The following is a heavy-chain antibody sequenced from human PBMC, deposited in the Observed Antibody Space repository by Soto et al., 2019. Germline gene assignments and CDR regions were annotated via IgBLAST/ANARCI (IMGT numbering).Heavy chain of an antibody. V-gene: IGHV3-23*01. CDR3: AKVGGTSCKTFCYYYGMDV. CDR1: GFTFSSYA. J-gene: IGHJ6*02. Sequence: GGSLRLSCAASGFTFSSYAMSWVRQAPGKGLEWVSAISGSGGSTYYADSVKGRFTISRDNSKNTLYLQMNSMRAEDTAVDYCAKVGGTSCKTFCYYYGMDVWGQGTTVTVSS. D-gene: IGHD2-2*01. CDR2: ISGSGGST.